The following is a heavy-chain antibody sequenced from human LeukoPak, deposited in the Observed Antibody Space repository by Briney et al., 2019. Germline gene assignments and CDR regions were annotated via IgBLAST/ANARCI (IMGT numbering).Heavy chain of an antibody. CDR2: VSGGGGRT. CDR1: GFTFSIHV. J-gene: IGHJ4*02. D-gene: IGHD3-10*01. CDR3: AEPALVRGVFKYHFDY. Sequence: GGSLRLSCAASGFTFSIHVMSWVRQAPGKGLEWVSAVSGGGGRTYYADSVKGRFTISRDNSKNTLYLQVDGLRAEDTAVYYCAEPALVRGVFKYHFDYWGQGTLVTVSS. V-gene: IGHV3-23*01.